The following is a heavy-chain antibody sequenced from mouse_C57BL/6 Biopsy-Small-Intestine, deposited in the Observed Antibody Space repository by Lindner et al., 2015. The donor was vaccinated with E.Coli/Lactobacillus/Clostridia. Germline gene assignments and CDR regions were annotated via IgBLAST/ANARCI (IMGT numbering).Heavy chain of an antibody. CDR3: ARGAGWLLPVDY. CDR1: GYTFTSYI. J-gene: IGHJ2*01. CDR2: INPYNDGT. Sequence: QLQESGPELVKPGASVKMSCKASGYTFTSYIIYWVKQKPGQGLEWIGYINPYNDGTKYNEKFKGKATLTSDKSSSTAYMELSNLTPEDSAVYYCARGAGWLLPVDYWGQGTTLTVSS. V-gene: IGHV1-14*01. D-gene: IGHD2-3*01.